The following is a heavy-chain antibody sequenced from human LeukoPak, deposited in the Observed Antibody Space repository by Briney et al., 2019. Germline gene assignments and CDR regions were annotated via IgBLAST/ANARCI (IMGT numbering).Heavy chain of an antibody. V-gene: IGHV1-2*02. CDR1: GYTFTGYY. CDR2: INPNSGGT. Sequence: ASVKVSCKASGYTFTGYYMHWVRQAPEQGLEWMGWINPNSGGTNYAQKFRGRVTMTRDTSISTAYMELSRLRSDDTAVYYCARECETMVRGVIIIAFDIWGQGTMVTVSS. D-gene: IGHD3-10*01. J-gene: IGHJ3*02. CDR3: ARECETMVRGVIIIAFDI.